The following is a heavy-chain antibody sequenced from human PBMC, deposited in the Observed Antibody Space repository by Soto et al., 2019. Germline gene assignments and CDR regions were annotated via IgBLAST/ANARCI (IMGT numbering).Heavy chain of an antibody. CDR2: ISGSGAST. Sequence: EVQLLESGGDLVQPGGSLRLSCAASGFTFSSYAMTWVRQAPGKGLEWVSGISGSGASTFYADSVKGRFTTSRDTSKNTLYLQMNSLRAEDTAVYYCAKGAHSSSSRGVDVWGQGTTVTVSS. D-gene: IGHD6-6*01. CDR3: AKGAHSSSSRGVDV. J-gene: IGHJ6*02. CDR1: GFTFSSYA. V-gene: IGHV3-23*01.